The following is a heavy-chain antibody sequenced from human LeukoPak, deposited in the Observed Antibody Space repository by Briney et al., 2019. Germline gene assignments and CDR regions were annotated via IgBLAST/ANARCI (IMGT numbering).Heavy chain of an antibody. CDR3: ARLVSSWFDP. J-gene: IGHJ5*02. CDR2: IYYSGST. Sequence: SETLSLTCTVSGXSISSYYWSWIRQPPGKGLEWIGYIYYSGSTNYNPSLKSRVTISVDTSKNQFSLKLSSVTAADTAVYYCARLVSSWFDPWGQGTLVTVSS. CDR1: GXSISSYY. V-gene: IGHV4-59*08. D-gene: IGHD2-2*01.